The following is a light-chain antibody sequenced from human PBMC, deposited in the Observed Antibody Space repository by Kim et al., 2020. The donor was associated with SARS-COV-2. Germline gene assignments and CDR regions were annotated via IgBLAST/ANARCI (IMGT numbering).Light chain of an antibody. CDR3: QAWDSTTGPWV. V-gene: IGLV3-1*01. J-gene: IGLJ3*02. CDR1: KLGDKY. Sequence: PGQTASITCSGDKLGDKYVSGYQQKPGQSPVMVIYQDTQRPSGIPARFSGSNSGNTATLTVSGTQAMDEAEYYCQAWDSTTGPWVFGGGTKLTVL. CDR2: QDT.